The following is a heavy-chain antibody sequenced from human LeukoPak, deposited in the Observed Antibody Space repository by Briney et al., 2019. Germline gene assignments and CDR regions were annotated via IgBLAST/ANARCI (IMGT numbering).Heavy chain of an antibody. CDR2: IWYDGSNK. Sequence: GGSLRLSCAASGFTFSSYGMHWVPQAPGEGLEWVAVIWYDGSNKYYADSVKGRFIISRDNSKNTLSLQMNSLRAEDTAVYYCARDSFLERRGGDFDIWGQGTMVTVSS. V-gene: IGHV3-33*01. D-gene: IGHD1-1*01. CDR1: GFTFSSYG. J-gene: IGHJ3*02. CDR3: ARDSFLERRGGDFDI.